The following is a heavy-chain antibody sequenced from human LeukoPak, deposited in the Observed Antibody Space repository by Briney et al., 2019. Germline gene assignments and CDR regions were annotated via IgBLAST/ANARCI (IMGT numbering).Heavy chain of an antibody. CDR1: GGSINSYY. D-gene: IGHD6-13*01. J-gene: IGHJ3*02. Sequence: SETLSLTCTVSGGSINSYYWSWIRQPPGKGLEWIGYIYYSGSTNYNPSLKSRVTISVDTSKNQFSLKLSSVTAADTAVYYCARRAAAAGTRAFDIWGQGTMVTVSS. CDR2: IYYSGST. V-gene: IGHV4-59*08. CDR3: ARRAAAAGTRAFDI.